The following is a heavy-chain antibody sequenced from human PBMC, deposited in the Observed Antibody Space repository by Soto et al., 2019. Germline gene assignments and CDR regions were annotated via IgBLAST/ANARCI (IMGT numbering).Heavy chain of an antibody. J-gene: IGHJ4*02. CDR3: AAYQYCGGDCYSNYFDY. CDR1: GFTFSSYA. Sequence: GGSLRLSCAASGFTFSSYAMSWVRQAPGKGLEWVSAISGSGGSTYYADSVNGRFTISRDNSNNTLYLQMNSLRAEDTAVYYCAAYQYCGGDCYSNYFDYWGQGTLVTVSS. CDR2: ISGSGGST. D-gene: IGHD2-21*02. V-gene: IGHV3-23*01.